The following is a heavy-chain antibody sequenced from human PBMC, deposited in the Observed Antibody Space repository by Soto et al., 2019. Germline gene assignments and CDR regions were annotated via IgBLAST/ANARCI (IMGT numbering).Heavy chain of an antibody. D-gene: IGHD3-22*01. J-gene: IGHJ4*02. CDR1: GFTFSSYA. CDR3: ANSAPDYYDSSGYYYVNFDY. V-gene: IGHV3-23*01. CDR2: ISGSGGST. Sequence: GGSLGLSCAASGFTFSSYAMSWVRQAPGKGLEWVSAISGSGGSTYYADSVKGRFTISRDNSKNTLYLQMNSLRAEDTAVYYCANSAPDYYDSSGYYYVNFDYWGQGTLVTVSS.